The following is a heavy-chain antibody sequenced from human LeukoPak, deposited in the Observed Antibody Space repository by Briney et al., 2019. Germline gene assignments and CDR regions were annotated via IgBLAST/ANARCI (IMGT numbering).Heavy chain of an antibody. Sequence: AASVKVSCKASGYTFTSYGISWVRQAPGQGLEWMGWINPNSGGTNYAQKFQGRVTMTRDTSISTAYMELSRLRSDDTAVYYCARLGEVAASDHGYWGQGTLVTVSS. V-gene: IGHV1-2*02. J-gene: IGHJ4*02. CDR3: ARLGEVAASDHGY. CDR1: GYTFTSYG. D-gene: IGHD2-15*01. CDR2: INPNSGGT.